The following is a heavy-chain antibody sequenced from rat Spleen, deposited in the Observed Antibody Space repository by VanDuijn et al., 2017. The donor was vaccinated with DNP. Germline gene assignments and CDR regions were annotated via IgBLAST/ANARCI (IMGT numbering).Heavy chain of an antibody. CDR3: ARSMDA. CDR1: GYSITRNY. J-gene: IGHJ4*01. Sequence: EVQLQESGPGLVKPSQSLSLTCSVTGYSITRNYWAWIRKFPGNKMEWMGYISYSGSTSYNPSLKSRISITRDTSKNQFFLQLNSVTTEDTATYYCARSMDAWGQGASVTVSS. CDR2: ISYSGST. V-gene: IGHV3-1*01.